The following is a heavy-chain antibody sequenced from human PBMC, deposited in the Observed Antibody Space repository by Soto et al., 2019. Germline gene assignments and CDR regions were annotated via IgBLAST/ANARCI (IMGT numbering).Heavy chain of an antibody. CDR3: AKNFRAYSSSSRVGNWFDP. Sequence: ASVKVSCKASGYTFTGYYMHWVRQAPGQGLEWMGWINPNSGGTNYAQKFQGRVTMTRDTSISTAYMELSRLRSDDTAVYYCAKNFRAYSSSSRVGNWFDPWGQGPLVTVYS. D-gene: IGHD6-6*01. V-gene: IGHV1-2*02. CDR2: INPNSGGT. J-gene: IGHJ5*02. CDR1: GYTFTGYY.